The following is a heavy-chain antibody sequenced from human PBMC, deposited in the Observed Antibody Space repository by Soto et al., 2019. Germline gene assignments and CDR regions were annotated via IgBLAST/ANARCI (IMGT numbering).Heavy chain of an antibody. J-gene: IGHJ4*02. CDR1: GDAVSNYY. Sequence: ETLPLTCSVSGDAVSNYYWSWMRQTPGRGLEWIGCVHESGSTDYNPSLRGRVIISLHTSKSQFSLSLRSATAADTATYYCARGTRALITSFFAYWGQGIPVTVSS. CDR2: VHESGST. D-gene: IGHD1-20*01. V-gene: IGHV4-59*02. CDR3: ARGTRALITSFFAY.